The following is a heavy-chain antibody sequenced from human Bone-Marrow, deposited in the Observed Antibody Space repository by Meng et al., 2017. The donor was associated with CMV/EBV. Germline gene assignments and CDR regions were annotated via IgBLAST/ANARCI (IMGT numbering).Heavy chain of an antibody. CDR3: ARVGDFWSGYDAFDI. J-gene: IGHJ3*02. D-gene: IGHD3-3*01. CDR1: GFTFSSYW. Sequence: GESLKISCAASGFTFSSYWMHWVRQAPGKGLVWVSRINSDGSSTSYADSVKGRFTISRDNAKNTLYLQMNSLRAEDTAVYYCARVGDFWSGYDAFDIWGQGTMVTV. V-gene: IGHV3-74*01. CDR2: INSDGSST.